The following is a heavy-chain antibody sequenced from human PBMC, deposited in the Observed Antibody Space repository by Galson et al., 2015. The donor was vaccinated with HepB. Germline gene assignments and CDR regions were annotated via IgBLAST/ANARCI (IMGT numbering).Heavy chain of an antibody. CDR2: ITNSGRST. CDR1: GFTFSDYY. D-gene: IGHD2/OR15-2a*01. CDR3: ARESRGNYFTFDY. V-gene: IGHV3-11*01. Sequence: SLRLSCAVSGFTFSDYYMSWIRQAPGKGLEWLSYITNSGRSTSYADSVKGRFTISRDNAKNSLYLEMNSLRAGDTAVYYCARESRGNYFTFDYWGQGTLVTVSS. J-gene: IGHJ4*02.